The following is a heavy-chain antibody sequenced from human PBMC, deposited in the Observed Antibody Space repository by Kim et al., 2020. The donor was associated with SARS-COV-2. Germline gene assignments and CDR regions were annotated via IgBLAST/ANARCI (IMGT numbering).Heavy chain of an antibody. CDR3: VIIRGYTSGSFDY. CDR2: VSGNGENT. J-gene: IGHJ4*02. D-gene: IGHD5-18*01. CDR1: GLTFSHYT. Sequence: GGSLRLSCSASGLTFSHYTFHWVRQAPGKGLEFVSAVSGNGENTYYADSVRDRFTVSRDNSKNTVYLQMNTLRDEDSSVYYCVIIRGYTSGSFDYWGQG. V-gene: IGHV3-64D*06.